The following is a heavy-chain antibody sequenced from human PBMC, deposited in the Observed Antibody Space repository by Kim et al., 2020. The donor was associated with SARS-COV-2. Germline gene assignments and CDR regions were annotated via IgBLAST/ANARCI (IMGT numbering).Heavy chain of an antibody. Sequence: GGTAHYGAAVKGRFTISRDDSKKTVYLQMNSLQTEDSAVYYCTTGDSGLGYWGQGTLVTISS. J-gene: IGHJ4*02. CDR3: TTGDSGLGY. V-gene: IGHV3-15*01. CDR2: GGTA. D-gene: IGHD3-10*01.